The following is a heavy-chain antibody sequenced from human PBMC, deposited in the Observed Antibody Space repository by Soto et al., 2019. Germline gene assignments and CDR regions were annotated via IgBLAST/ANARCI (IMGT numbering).Heavy chain of an antibody. CDR2: IWYDGSNK. CDR3: ARDFSPYYYDSSGYYSPSDWFDP. J-gene: IGHJ5*02. D-gene: IGHD3-22*01. CDR1: GFTFSSYG. V-gene: IGHV3-33*01. Sequence: GGSLRLSCAASGFTFSSYGMHWVRQAPGKGLEWVAVIWYDGSNKYYADSVKGRFTISRDNSKNTLYLQMNSLRAEDTAVYYCARDFSPYYYDSSGYYSPSDWFDPWGQGTLVTVSS.